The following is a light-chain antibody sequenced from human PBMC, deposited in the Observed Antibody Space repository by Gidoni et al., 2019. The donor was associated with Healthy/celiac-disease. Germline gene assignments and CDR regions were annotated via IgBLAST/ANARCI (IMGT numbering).Light chain of an antibody. CDR1: QSNSSW. J-gene: IGKJ4*01. CDR3: QQYNSYSGLT. Sequence: DIQMTQSPSTLSASVGDRVTITCRASQSNSSWLAWYQQKPGKAPKLLIYQASSIESGVPSGFIGSGSGTEFTLTISSLQPDDFATYYCQQYNSYSGLTFGGGTKVEIK. CDR2: QAS. V-gene: IGKV1-5*03.